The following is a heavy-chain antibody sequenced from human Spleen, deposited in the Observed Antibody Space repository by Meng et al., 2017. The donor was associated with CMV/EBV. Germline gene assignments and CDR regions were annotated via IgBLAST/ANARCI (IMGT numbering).Heavy chain of an antibody. Sequence: GYTCTGYQRHWVRQDPGQGLEWMGWSNPNSGGTKYAQKFQGRVTMTRETSISTAYMELSRLRSDDTAVYYCARDRVRSLAVAGTAGHWGQGTLVTVSS. V-gene: IGHV1-2*02. CDR1: GYTCTGYQ. CDR2: SNPNSGGT. CDR3: ARDRVRSLAVAGTAGH. J-gene: IGHJ4*02. D-gene: IGHD6-19*01.